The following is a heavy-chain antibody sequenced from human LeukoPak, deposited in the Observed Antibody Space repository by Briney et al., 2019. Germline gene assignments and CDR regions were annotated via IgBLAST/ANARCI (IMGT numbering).Heavy chain of an antibody. D-gene: IGHD3-3*01. CDR1: GFTFSSYA. CDR2: ISGSGGST. V-gene: IGHV3-23*01. CDR3: ARVGYDFWSGYLGYMDV. Sequence: GGSLRLSCAASGFTFSSYAMSWVRQAPGKGLEWVSAISGSGGSTYYADSVKGRFTISRDNSKNTLYLQMNSLRAEDTAVYYCARVGYDFWSGYLGYMDVWGKGTTVTVSS. J-gene: IGHJ6*03.